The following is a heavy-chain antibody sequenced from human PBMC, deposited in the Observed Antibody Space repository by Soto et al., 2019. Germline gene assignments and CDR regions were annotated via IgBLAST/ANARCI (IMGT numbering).Heavy chain of an antibody. CDR2: ISGSGGST. V-gene: IGHV3-23*01. D-gene: IGHD3-9*01. Sequence: GGSLRLSCAASGFTFSSYAMSWVRQAPGKGLEWVSAISGSGGSTYYADSVKGRFTISRDNSKNTLYLQMNSLRAEDTAVYYCAKSLRYFDGPGGWFDPWGQGTLVTVSS. J-gene: IGHJ5*02. CDR3: AKSLRYFDGPGGWFDP. CDR1: GFTFSSYA.